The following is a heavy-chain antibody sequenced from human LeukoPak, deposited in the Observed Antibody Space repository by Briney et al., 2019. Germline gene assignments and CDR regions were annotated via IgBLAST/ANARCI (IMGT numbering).Heavy chain of an antibody. V-gene: IGHV4-39*01. J-gene: IGHJ4*02. D-gene: IGHD5-24*01. Sequence: PSETLSLTCTVSGGSISSSSYCWGWIRQPPGKGLEWIGSIYYSGSTYYNPSLKSRVTISVDTSKNQFSLKLSSVTAADTAVYYCATYNSRLFDYWGQGTLVTVSS. CDR3: ATYNSRLFDY. CDR2: IYYSGST. CDR1: GGSISSSSYC.